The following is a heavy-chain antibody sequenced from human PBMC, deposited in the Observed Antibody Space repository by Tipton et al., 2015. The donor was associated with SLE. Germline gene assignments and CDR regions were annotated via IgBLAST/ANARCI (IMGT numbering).Heavy chain of an antibody. Sequence: TLSLTCTVSGGSISDSNYYWGWIRQPPGKGLEWIGSIYYTGPTFYNSSLKSRVTISVDTSKSQFSLNLKSVTAADTAVYYCAREQRWPEDFDLWGRGTLVTVSS. D-gene: IGHD5-24*01. CDR2: IYYTGPT. CDR1: GGSISDSNYY. J-gene: IGHJ2*01. CDR3: AREQRWPEDFDL. V-gene: IGHV4-39*02.